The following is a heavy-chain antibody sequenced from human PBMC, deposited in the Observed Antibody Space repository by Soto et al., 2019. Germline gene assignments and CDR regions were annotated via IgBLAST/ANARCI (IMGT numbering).Heavy chain of an antibody. Sequence: PVGSLRLSCVASGFTFSTYWMHWVRQAPGKGLVWISRINSDGSSTVYADSVKGRFTISRDNAKNTLYLQMDSLRAEDTAVYYCARDQLLSFGNPPGWFDPWGQGTLVNVSS. V-gene: IGHV3-74*03. CDR2: INSDGSST. CDR1: GFTFSTYW. CDR3: ARDQLLSFGNPPGWFDP. D-gene: IGHD3-10*01. J-gene: IGHJ5*02.